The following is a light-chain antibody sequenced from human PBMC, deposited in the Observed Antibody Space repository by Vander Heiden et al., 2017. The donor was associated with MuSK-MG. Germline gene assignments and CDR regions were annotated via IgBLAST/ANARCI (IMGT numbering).Light chain of an antibody. J-gene: IGKJ2*01. Sequence: DIQMTQSPSSLSASVGDRVTITCRASQSISSYLNWYQQKPGKAPKLLIYAASSLQSGVPSRFSGSGPGTDFTLTISSLQPEDFATYYCQQSYGTPRTFGQGTKLEIK. V-gene: IGKV1-39*01. CDR1: QSISSY. CDR3: QQSYGTPRT. CDR2: AAS.